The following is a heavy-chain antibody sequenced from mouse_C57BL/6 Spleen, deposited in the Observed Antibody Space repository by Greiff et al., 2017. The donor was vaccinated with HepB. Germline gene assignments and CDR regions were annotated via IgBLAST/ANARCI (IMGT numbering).Heavy chain of an antibody. CDR3: ARSTVVAVYYAMDY. CDR2: IFPGSGST. CDR1: GYTFTDYY. J-gene: IGHJ4*01. Sequence: QVHVKQSGPELVKPGASVKISCKASGYTFTDYYINWVKQRPGQGLEWIGWIFPGSGSTYYNEKFKGKATLTVDKSSSTAYMLLSSLTSEDSAVYFCARSTVVAVYYAMDYWGQGTSVTVSS. V-gene: IGHV1-75*01. D-gene: IGHD1-1*01.